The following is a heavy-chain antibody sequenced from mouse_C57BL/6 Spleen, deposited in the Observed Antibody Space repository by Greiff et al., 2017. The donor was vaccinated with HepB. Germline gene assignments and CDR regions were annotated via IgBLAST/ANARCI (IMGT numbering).Heavy chain of an antibody. CDR2: IYPGSGNT. D-gene: IGHD1-1*01. Sequence: QVHVKQSGAELVRPGASVKLSCKASGYTFTDYYINWVKQRPGQGLEWIARIYPGSGNTYYNEKFKGKATLTAEKSSSTAYMQLSSLTSEDSAVYFCAREYYYGSSQFAYWGQGTLVTVSA. CDR1: GYTFTDYY. V-gene: IGHV1-76*01. J-gene: IGHJ3*01. CDR3: AREYYYGSSQFAY.